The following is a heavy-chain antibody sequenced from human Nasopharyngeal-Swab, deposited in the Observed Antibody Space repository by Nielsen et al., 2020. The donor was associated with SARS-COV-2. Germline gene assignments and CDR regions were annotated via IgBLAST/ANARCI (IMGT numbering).Heavy chain of an antibody. CDR1: GFIFSSFV. Sequence: GVSLKLSCAASGFIFSSFVLSWVRQAPGKGLEWVSSISGNGDRPYFADSVKVRFTISRDNSKNTLYLQMNSLRAEDTAVYYCAKDHYGSGSPFYFGNWGQGTLVTVSS. CDR2: ISGNGDRP. D-gene: IGHD3-10*01. J-gene: IGHJ4*02. CDR3: AKDHYGSGSPFYFGN. V-gene: IGHV3-23*01.